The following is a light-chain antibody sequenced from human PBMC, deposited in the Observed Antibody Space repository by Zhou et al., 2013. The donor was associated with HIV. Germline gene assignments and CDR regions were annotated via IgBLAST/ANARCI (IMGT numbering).Light chain of an antibody. Sequence: AIRMTQSPSSFSASTGDRVTITCRASQGISSYLAWYQQKPGKAPKLLIYAASTLQSGVPSRFSGSGSGTDFTLTINNLQPEDFATYYCQHTFTTPITFGGGTRVEIK. V-gene: IGKV1-8*01. CDR3: QHTFTTPIT. CDR2: AAS. CDR1: QGISSY. J-gene: IGKJ4*01.